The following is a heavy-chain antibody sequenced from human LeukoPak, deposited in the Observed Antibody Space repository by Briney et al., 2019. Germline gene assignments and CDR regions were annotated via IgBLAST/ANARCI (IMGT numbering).Heavy chain of an antibody. CDR1: GYTFTSYD. CDR3: ARLGNSDAFDY. J-gene: IGHJ4*02. D-gene: IGHD1/OR15-1a*01. Sequence: EASVKVSCKASGYTFTSYDINWVRQATGQGLEWMGWMNSNSGNTGYAQKFQGRVTITRNTSISTAYMELSSLRSEDTAVYYCARLGNSDAFDYWGQGTLVTVSS. CDR2: MNSNSGNT. V-gene: IGHV1-8*03.